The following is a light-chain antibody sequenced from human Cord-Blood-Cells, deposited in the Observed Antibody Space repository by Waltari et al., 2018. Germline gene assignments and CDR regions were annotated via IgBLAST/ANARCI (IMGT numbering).Light chain of an antibody. Sequence: QSALTQPASVSGSPGQSITISCTGTSSDVGSYNLVSWYQQHPGKAPKLMIYEGSKRPSGVSNRFSGSKSGNTGSLTISVLQAEDEADYYCCSYAGSSTYVFGTGTKVTVL. CDR3: CSYAGSSTYV. CDR1: SSDVGSYNL. CDR2: EGS. V-gene: IGLV2-23*01. J-gene: IGLJ1*01.